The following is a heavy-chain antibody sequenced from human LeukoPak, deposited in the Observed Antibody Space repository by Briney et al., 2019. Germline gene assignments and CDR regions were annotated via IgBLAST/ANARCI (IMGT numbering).Heavy chain of an antibody. J-gene: IGHJ6*02. CDR1: GGSINYY. CDR2: ITSSGYT. CDR3: ARDFGYSTAGDHYYGMDV. V-gene: IGHV4-59*01. Sequence: PSETLSLTCTVSGGSINYYWSWIRQSPGKGLEWIGYITSSGYTNYNPSLRSRVTISLDTSKMQFSLRLSSVTAADTAVYFCARDFGYSTAGDHYYGMDVWGQGTTVSVSS. D-gene: IGHD5-12*01.